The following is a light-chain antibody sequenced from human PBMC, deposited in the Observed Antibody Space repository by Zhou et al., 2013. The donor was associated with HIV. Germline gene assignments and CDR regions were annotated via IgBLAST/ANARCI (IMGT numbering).Light chain of an antibody. Sequence: EIVITQSPATLSVSPGERATFSCRASQSVSSNLAWYQQRPGQAPRLLIYGASTRATGIPARFSGNGSGTDFTLTISSLQSEDFAVYYCQQYNNWPLTFGGGTKVEIK. CDR3: QQYNNWPLT. V-gene: IGKV3-15*01. J-gene: IGKJ4*01. CDR2: GAS. CDR1: QSVSSN.